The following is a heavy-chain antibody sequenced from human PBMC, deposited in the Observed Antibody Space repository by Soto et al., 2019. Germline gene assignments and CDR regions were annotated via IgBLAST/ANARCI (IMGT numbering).Heavy chain of an antibody. CDR2: ISGSGGST. CDR1: GFTFSTYA. CDR3: ARATRLAAGRYYFDY. Sequence: QSGGSLRLSCAASGFTFSTYAMTWVRQAPGKGLDWVSTISGSGGSTYSADSVKGRFAISRDSSKNTVYLQMSSLGVDDTAVYYCARATRLAAGRYYFDYWGHGTLVTVSS. V-gene: IGHV3-23*01. J-gene: IGHJ4*01. D-gene: IGHD6-13*01.